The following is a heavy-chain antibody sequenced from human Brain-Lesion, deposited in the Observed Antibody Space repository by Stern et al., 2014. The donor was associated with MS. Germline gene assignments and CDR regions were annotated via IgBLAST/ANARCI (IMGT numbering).Heavy chain of an antibody. CDR3: ARGRVVPGFQYYATDV. J-gene: IGHJ6*02. D-gene: IGHD2-2*01. CDR1: GGSISSGGYY. Sequence: QVQLVESGPGLVKPSQTLSLSCTVSGGSISSGGYYWSWIRQPAGKGLEWIGRIFNSGSTSHNPSLKSWVTISIDTSKNQFSLRLNSMTAADTAVYYCARGRVVPGFQYYATDVWGQGTTVIVSS. V-gene: IGHV4-61*02. CDR2: IFNSGST.